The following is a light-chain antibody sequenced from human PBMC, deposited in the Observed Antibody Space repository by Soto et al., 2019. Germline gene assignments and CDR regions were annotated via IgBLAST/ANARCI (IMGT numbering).Light chain of an antibody. V-gene: IGLV2-18*01. CDR2: EVS. J-gene: IGLJ1*01. Sequence: QSALTQPPSASGSPGQSVTISCTGTSSDVGGYNYVSWYQKHPDKAPKLMIYEVSNRPSGVPDRFSGSKSGNTASLTISGLQAEDEADYYCSLYTSSSTYVFGTGTKLTVL. CDR3: SLYTSSSTYV. CDR1: SSDVGGYNY.